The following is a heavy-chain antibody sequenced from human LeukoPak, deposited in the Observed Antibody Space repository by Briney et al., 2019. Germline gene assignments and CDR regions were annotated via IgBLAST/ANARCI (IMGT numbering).Heavy chain of an antibody. CDR2: ISGSGGST. J-gene: IGHJ4*02. CDR3: AKTYYYGSGSYYADY. CDR1: GFTFSSYA. Sequence: GGSLRLSCAASGFTFSSYAMSWVRQAPGKGLEWVSAISGSGGSTYYADSVKGRFTISRDNPKDTLYLEMNRLRAEDTAIYYCAKTYYYGSGSYYADYWGQGTLVTVSS. V-gene: IGHV3-23*01. D-gene: IGHD3-10*01.